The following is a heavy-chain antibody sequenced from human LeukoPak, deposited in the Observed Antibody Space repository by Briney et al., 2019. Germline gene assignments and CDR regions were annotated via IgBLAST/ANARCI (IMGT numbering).Heavy chain of an antibody. CDR1: GGSISSGGYY. CDR3: ARDGYGDPWYFDL. V-gene: IGHV4-31*03. Sequence: PSQTLSLTCTVSGGSISSGGYYWSWIRQHPGKGLEWIGYIYYSGSTYYNPSLKSRVTISVDTSKNQFFLKLSSVTAADTAVYYCARDGYGDPWYFDLWGRGTLVTVSS. J-gene: IGHJ2*01. CDR2: IYYSGST. D-gene: IGHD4-17*01.